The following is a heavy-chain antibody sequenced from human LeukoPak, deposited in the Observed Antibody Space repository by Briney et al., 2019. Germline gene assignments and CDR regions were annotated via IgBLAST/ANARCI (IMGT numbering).Heavy chain of an antibody. CDR2: IYTSGST. V-gene: IGHV4-61*02. CDR1: GGSISSGSYY. J-gene: IGHJ5*02. Sequence: SETLSLTCTVSGGSISSGSYYWSWIRQPAGKGLEWIGRIYTSGSTNYNPSLKSRVTISVDTSKNQFSLKLSSVTAADTAVYYCARDRGLGWFSPKWLDPWGQGTLVTVSS. CDR3: ARDRGLGWFSPKWLDP. D-gene: IGHD2-15*01.